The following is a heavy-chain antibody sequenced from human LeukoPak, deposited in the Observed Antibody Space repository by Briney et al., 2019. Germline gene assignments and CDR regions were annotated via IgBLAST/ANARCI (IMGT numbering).Heavy chain of an antibody. V-gene: IGHV3-23*01. CDR1: GFTFSSYA. D-gene: IGHD6-6*01. CDR2: ISGSGGST. CDR3: AKDSSSSRDYYYYYYMDV. J-gene: IGHJ6*03. Sequence: GGSLRLSCAASGFTFSSYAMSWVRQAPGKGLEWVSAISGSGGSTYYADSVKGRFTISRDNSKNTLYLQMNSLRAEDTAVYYCAKDSSSSRDYYYYYYMDVWGKGTTVTVSS.